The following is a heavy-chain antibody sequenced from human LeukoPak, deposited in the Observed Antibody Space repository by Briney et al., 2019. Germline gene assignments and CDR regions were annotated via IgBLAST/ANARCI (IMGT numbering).Heavy chain of an antibody. D-gene: IGHD3-10*01. CDR3: AKGRDYYGSGPTGYDY. Sequence: SGGSLRLSCAASGFTFSNYAMSWVRQAPGKRLEWVSAISGSGGSTYYADSVKGRFTISRDYSKSTLYLQMNSLRAEDTAVYYCAKGRDYYGSGPTGYDYWGQGTLVTVSS. CDR2: ISGSGGST. V-gene: IGHV3-23*01. J-gene: IGHJ4*02. CDR1: GFTFSNYA.